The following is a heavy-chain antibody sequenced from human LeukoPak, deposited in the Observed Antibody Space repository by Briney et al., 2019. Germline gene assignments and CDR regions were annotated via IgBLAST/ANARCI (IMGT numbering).Heavy chain of an antibody. D-gene: IGHD2-15*01. V-gene: IGHV1-69*13. CDR3: ASNYCSGGSCYYTY. CDR1: GGTFSSYA. Sequence: SVKVSCKASGGTFSSYAISWVRQAPGQGLEWMGGIIPIFGTANYAQKFQGRVTITADESTSTAYMGLSSLRSEDTAVYYCASNYCSGGSCYYTYWGQGTLVTVSS. J-gene: IGHJ4*02. CDR2: IIPIFGTA.